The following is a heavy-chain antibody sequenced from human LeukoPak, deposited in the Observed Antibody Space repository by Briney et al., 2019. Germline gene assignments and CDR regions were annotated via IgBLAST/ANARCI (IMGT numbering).Heavy chain of an antibody. Sequence: GGSLRLSCAASGFTFSSYWMSWVRQAPGKGLEWVANIKQDGSEKYYVDSVKGRFTISRDNAKNSLYLQMNSLRAEDTAVYYCARDYHYYDRRGASDWFDPWGQGTLVTVSS. CDR2: IKQDGSEK. V-gene: IGHV3-7*01. J-gene: IGHJ5*02. CDR1: GFTFSSYW. D-gene: IGHD3-22*01. CDR3: ARDYHYYDRRGASDWFDP.